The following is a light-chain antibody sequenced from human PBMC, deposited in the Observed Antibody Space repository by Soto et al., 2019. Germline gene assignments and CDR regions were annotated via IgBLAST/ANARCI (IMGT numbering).Light chain of an antibody. CDR3: HHTYATPLHT. Sequence: DVQMTQSPFFLSTSVGDTITITCRASQRISTYLDWYQHKPGKAPKLLILAASTLQPGVPSRFSGSGSGTHFTLTISNLLPPDCATSFCHHTYATPLHTFGGGTHLDI. V-gene: IGKV1-39*01. J-gene: IGKJ4*01. CDR2: AAS. CDR1: QRISTY.